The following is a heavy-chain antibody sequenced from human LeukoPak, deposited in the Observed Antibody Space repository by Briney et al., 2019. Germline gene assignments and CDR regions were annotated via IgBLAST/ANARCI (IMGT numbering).Heavy chain of an antibody. Sequence: PSETLSLTCTVSGGSISSSSYYWGWIRQPPGKGLEWIGNIYYSGSTYYNPSLKSRVTISVDTSKNQFSLKLTSVTAADTAVYYCGRITIFGVVDYWGQGTLVTVSS. J-gene: IGHJ4*02. V-gene: IGHV4-39*01. D-gene: IGHD3-3*01. CDR1: GGSISSSSYY. CDR3: GRITIFGVVDY. CDR2: IYYSGST.